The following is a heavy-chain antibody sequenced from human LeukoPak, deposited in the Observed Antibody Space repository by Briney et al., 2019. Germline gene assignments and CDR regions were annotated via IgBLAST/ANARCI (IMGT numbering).Heavy chain of an antibody. Sequence: GGSLRLSCAASGFTFSTYAMSWVRQAPGKGLEWVSVISGSGVITNYADSVKGRFTISRDNSENTLYLQMNSLRAEDTAVYYCAKVGGWPKLDFDYWGQGILVTVSS. V-gene: IGHV3-23*01. J-gene: IGHJ4*02. CDR1: GFTFSTYA. CDR3: AKVGGWPKLDFDY. D-gene: IGHD1-1*01. CDR2: ISGSGVIT.